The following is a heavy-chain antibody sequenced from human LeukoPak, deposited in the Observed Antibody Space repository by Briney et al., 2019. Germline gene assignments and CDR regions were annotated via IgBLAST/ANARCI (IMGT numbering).Heavy chain of an antibody. CDR1: GFTFSSYA. CDR3: AKEGYYDSSGYYYYYYYYYMDV. J-gene: IGHJ6*03. V-gene: IGHV3-23*01. D-gene: IGHD3-22*01. Sequence: HSGGSLRLSCAASGFTFSSYAMSWVRQAPGKGLEWVSAISGSGGSTYYADSVKGRFTISRDNSKNTLYLQMNSLRAEDTAVYYCAKEGYYDSSGYYYYYYYYYMDVWGKGTTVTVSS. CDR2: ISGSGGST.